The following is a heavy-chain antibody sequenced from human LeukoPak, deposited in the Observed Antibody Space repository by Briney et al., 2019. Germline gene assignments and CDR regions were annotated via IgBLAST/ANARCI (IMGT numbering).Heavy chain of an antibody. D-gene: IGHD6-19*01. V-gene: IGHV1-18*01. J-gene: IGHJ5*02. Sequence: ASVKVSCKASGGTFSSYAISWVRQAPGQGLEWMGWISAYNGNTNYAQKLQGRVTMTTDTSTSTAYMELRSLRSDDTAVYYCARTGVAGPFDPWGQGTLVTVSS. CDR3: ARTGVAGPFDP. CDR1: GGTFSSYA. CDR2: ISAYNGNT.